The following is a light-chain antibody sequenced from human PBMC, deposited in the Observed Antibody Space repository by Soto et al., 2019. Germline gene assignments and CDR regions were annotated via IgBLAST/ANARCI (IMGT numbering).Light chain of an antibody. J-gene: IGKJ2*01. CDR3: QQCYSTPRT. CDR2: AAS. V-gene: IGKV1-39*01. Sequence: DIQMTQSPSSLSASVGDRVTITCRASQSIRTYLNWYQQKPGKAPKILIYAASRLQSGVPSRFSGSASGPDFTLTISSLQPEDFATYYCQQCYSTPRTFGQGTKLEI. CDR1: QSIRTY.